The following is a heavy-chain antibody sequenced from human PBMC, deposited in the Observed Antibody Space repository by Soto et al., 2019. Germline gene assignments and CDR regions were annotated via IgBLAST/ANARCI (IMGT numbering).Heavy chain of an antibody. CDR1: GFTFSSYG. J-gene: IGHJ5*02. D-gene: IGHD2-15*01. Sequence: GGSLRLSCAASGFTFSSYGMHWVRQAPGKGLEWVAVISYDGSNKYYADSVKGRFTISRDNSKNTLYLQMNSLRAEDTAVYYCAKDYGYCSGGRCYSSGWFDPWGQGTLVTV. CDR3: AKDYGYCSGGRCYSSGWFDP. CDR2: ISYDGSNK. V-gene: IGHV3-30*18.